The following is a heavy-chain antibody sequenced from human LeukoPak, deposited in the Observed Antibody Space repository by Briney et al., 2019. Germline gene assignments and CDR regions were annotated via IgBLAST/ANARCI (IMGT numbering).Heavy chain of an antibody. J-gene: IGHJ3*02. V-gene: IGHV4-39*07. CDR2: IFYSGST. D-gene: IGHD6-19*01. CDR1: SGSISTSNYY. Sequence: SETLSLTCTVSSGSISTSNYYWGWVRQPPGKALEWIGNIFYSGSTYYSPSLKSRVTISLDTSRNQFSLKLSSVTAADTAVYYCANPVVLGSGWYGGAFDIWGQGTMVTVSS. CDR3: ANPVVLGSGWYGGAFDI.